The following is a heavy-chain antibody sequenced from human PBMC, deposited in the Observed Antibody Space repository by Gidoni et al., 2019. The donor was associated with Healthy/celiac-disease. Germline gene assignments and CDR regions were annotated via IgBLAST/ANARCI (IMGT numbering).Heavy chain of an antibody. V-gene: IGHV1-69*01. CDR3: ARDLRVGYYYDSSGSIFDY. J-gene: IGHJ4*02. Sequence: ANYAQKFQGRVTITADESTSTAYMELSSLRSEDTAVYYCARDLRVGYYYDSSGSIFDYWGQGTLVTVSS. D-gene: IGHD3-22*01. CDR2: A.